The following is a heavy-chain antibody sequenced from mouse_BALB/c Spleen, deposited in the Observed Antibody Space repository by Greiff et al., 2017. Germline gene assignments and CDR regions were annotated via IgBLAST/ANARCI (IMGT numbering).Heavy chain of an antibody. V-gene: IGHV2-6-7*01. Sequence: VQLKESGPGLVAPSQSLSITCTVSGFSLTGYGVNWVRQPPGKGLEWLGMIWGDGSTDYNSALKSRLSISKDNSKSQVFLKMNSLQTDDTARYYCARGLRSYHFDYWGQGTTLTVSS. CDR2: IWGDGST. D-gene: IGHD2-12*01. J-gene: IGHJ2*01. CDR1: GFSLTGYG. CDR3: ARGLRSYHFDY.